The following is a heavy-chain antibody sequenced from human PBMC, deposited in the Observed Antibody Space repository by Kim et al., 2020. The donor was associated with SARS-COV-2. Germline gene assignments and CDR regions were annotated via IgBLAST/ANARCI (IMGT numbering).Heavy chain of an antibody. D-gene: IGHD3-10*01. CDR1: GYTFSNNG. Sequence: ASVKVSCKASGYTFSNNGMDWVRRAPGQRLEWMGWINIANGDTEYSEKFHGRVTITRDTSASATYLELSSLTSEDTAVYYCARGGPFSGSGSPFDYWGQG. CDR3: ARGGPFSGSGSPFDY. J-gene: IGHJ4*02. V-gene: IGHV1-3*04. CDR2: INIANGDT.